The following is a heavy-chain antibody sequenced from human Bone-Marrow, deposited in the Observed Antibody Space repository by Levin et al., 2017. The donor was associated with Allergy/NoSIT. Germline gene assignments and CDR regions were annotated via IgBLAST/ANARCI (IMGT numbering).Heavy chain of an antibody. V-gene: IGHV3-23*01. CDR1: GFSFRSYA. J-gene: IGHJ5*02. Sequence: PGGSLRLSCAASGFSFRSYAMSWVRQAPGKGLEWVSGMSGSAGRTEYADSVKGRFTISRDNSKNTLDLQMNSLTAEDTALYFCAKHRMTTATINLFDAWGQGTLVTVSS. CDR2: MSGSAGRT. CDR3: AKHRMTTATINLFDA. D-gene: IGHD4-17*01.